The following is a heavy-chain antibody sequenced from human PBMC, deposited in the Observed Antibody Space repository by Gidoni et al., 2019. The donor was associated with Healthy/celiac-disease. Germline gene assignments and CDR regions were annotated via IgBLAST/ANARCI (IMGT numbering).Heavy chain of an antibody. CDR3: ARVKLTIFGVVRRGYNWFDP. V-gene: IGHV1-18*01. Sequence: QVQLVQSGAEVKKPGASVKVSCKASGYTFTSYGLSWVRQAPGQGLEWMGWISAYNGNTNYAQKLQGRVTMTTDTSTSTAYMELRSLRSDDTAVYYCARVKLTIFGVVRRGYNWFDPWGQGTLVTVSS. CDR1: GYTFTSYG. CDR2: ISAYNGNT. J-gene: IGHJ5*02. D-gene: IGHD3-3*01.